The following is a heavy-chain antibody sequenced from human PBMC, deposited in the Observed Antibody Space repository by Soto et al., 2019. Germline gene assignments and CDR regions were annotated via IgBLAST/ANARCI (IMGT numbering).Heavy chain of an antibody. D-gene: IGHD3-10*01. CDR3: ARDRDDYGSGNYYNRIDF. J-gene: IGHJ4*02. Sequence: SVKVSCKASGGIFGTYAISWWRQAPGQGLEWMGGIIPLFGTPNYAQRFQGRVTITADESTSTAYMELSRLRSEDTAVYYCARDRDDYGSGNYYNRIDFWGQGTLVTVSS. CDR1: GGIFGTYA. V-gene: IGHV1-69*13. CDR2: IIPLFGTP.